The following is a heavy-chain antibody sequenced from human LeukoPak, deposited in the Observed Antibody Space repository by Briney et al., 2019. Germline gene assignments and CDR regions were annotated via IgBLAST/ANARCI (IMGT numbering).Heavy chain of an antibody. Sequence: PSETLSLTCTVSGGSISSSSYYWGWIRQPPGKGLEWIGSIYYSGSTYYNPSLKSRVTISVDTPKNQFSLKLSSVTAADTAVYYCARAGIVVPAAMLSNWFDPWGQGTLVTVSS. CDR3: ARAGIVVPAAMLSNWFDP. V-gene: IGHV4-39*01. CDR1: GGSISSSSYY. D-gene: IGHD2-2*01. J-gene: IGHJ5*02. CDR2: IYYSGST.